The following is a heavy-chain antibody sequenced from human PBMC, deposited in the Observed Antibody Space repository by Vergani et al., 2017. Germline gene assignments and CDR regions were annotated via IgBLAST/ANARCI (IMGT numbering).Heavy chain of an antibody. CDR3: AKDRIYYGSGSQVPDC. Sequence: EVQLLQSGGGVIQPGGSVRLSCAASGFTFSACPMTWVRQAPGKGLGWVSAISARYPSTYYADSGKGRFTLSRDNSKNMLYLQMNSLRAEDTAVYYCAKDRIYYGSGSQVPDCWGQGTLVTVSS. CDR1: GFTFSACP. V-gene: IGHV3-23*01. J-gene: IGHJ4*02. CDR2: ISARYPST. D-gene: IGHD3-10*01.